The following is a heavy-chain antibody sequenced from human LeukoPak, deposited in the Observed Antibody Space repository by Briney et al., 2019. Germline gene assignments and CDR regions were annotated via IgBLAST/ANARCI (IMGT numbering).Heavy chain of an antibody. V-gene: IGHV1-3*01. CDR1: GYTFTSYA. D-gene: IGHD3-10*01. CDR2: INAGNGNT. Sequence: ASVKVSCKASGYTFTSYAMHWVRQAPGQRLEWMGWINAGNGNTKYSQKFQGRVTITRDTSASTVYMELSSLRSEDTAVYYCARDRRRGGGYYVGYWGQGTLVTVSS. CDR3: ARDRRRGGGYYVGY. J-gene: IGHJ4*02.